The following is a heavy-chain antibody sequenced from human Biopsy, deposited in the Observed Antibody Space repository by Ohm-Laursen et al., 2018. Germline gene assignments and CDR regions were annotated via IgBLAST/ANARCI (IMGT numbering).Heavy chain of an antibody. CDR2: ISSDGSTT. Sequence: SLRLSCTAPGFTFSWFWMNWVRQAPGRGLVWVSRISSDGSTTEYADFVKGRFTISRDNAKSTLYLQMNSLTAEDAAVYYCARGIVEVPTSTRLFDPWGQGTLVSVSS. V-gene: IGHV3-74*03. J-gene: IGHJ5*02. D-gene: IGHD2-2*01. CDR3: ARGIVEVPTSTRLFDP. CDR1: GFTFSWFW.